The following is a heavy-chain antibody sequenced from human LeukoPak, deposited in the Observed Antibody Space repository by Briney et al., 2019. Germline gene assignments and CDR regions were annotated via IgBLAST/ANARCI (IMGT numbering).Heavy chain of an antibody. D-gene: IGHD2-2*01. CDR3: ARDRIGCSSTSCYVYYYYGMDV. Sequence: SETLSLTCTVSGGSISSYYWSWIRQPAGKGLEWVGRIYTSGSTNYNPSLKSRVTMSVDTSKNQFSLKLSSVTAADTAVYYCARDRIGCSSTSCYVYYYYGMDVWGQGTTVTASS. V-gene: IGHV4-4*07. J-gene: IGHJ6*02. CDR1: GGSISSYY. CDR2: IYTSGST.